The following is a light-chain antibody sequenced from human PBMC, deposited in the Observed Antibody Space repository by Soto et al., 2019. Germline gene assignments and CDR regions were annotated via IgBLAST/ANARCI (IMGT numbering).Light chain of an antibody. CDR1: QSIRDN. CDR3: QHYHDWRIT. Sequence: EIVLTQSPATLSVSPGERATISCRASQSIRDNLAWYQQKPGQTPRLLISDASTRATTISARFSGSGSGTEFTLTINRLQSEDFAVYYCQHYHDWRITFGQGTRLEIK. J-gene: IGKJ5*01. V-gene: IGKV3-15*01. CDR2: DAS.